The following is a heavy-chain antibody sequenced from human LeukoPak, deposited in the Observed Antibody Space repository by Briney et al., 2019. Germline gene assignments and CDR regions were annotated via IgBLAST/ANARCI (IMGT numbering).Heavy chain of an antibody. V-gene: IGHV4-30-4*01. CDR1: GDSIRSGDYY. D-gene: IGHD2-2*01. Sequence: PSQTLSLTCSVSGDSIRSGDYYWSWIRQPPGKGLEWIGFIFYSGSTHYNPSLKSRVIMSVDMSKNQFSLKLSSVTAADTAVYYCARIHALVVVPTTMLDWSDPWGQGTLVTVSS. J-gene: IGHJ5*02. CDR2: IFYSGST. CDR3: ARIHALVVVPTTMLDWSDP.